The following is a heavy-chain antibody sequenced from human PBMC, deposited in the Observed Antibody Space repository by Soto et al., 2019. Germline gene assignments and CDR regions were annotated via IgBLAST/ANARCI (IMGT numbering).Heavy chain of an antibody. V-gene: IGHV3-30*03. J-gene: IGHJ4*02. CDR2: ISFDVNNK. Sequence: GGSLRLSCAASGFSFSSYGMHWVRQAPGKGLEWVALISFDVNNKYYADSVKGRFTISRDNSKSSLYLQMNSLRVEDTAIYYCVRTITIFGEVILGLDYWGQGTLVTVSS. D-gene: IGHD3-3*01. CDR3: VRTITIFGEVILGLDY. CDR1: GFSFSSYG.